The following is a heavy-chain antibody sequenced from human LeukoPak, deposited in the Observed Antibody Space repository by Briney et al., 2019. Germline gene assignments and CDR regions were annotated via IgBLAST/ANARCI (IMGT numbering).Heavy chain of an antibody. V-gene: IGHV3-23*01. Sequence: GGSLRLSCAASGFTLSSYAMSWVRQAPGKGLEWVAGISRSGGSTYYADSVKGRFTISRGNSKNTLYLQMYSLRAEDTAVYYCAIQGYNFATYYFVYWGQGTLVTVSS. CDR1: GFTLSSYA. CDR2: ISRSGGST. J-gene: IGHJ4*02. CDR3: AIQGYNFATYYFVY. D-gene: IGHD1-1*01.